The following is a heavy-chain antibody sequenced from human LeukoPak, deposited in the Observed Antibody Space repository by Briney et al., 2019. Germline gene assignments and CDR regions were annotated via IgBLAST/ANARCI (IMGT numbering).Heavy chain of an antibody. CDR2: IIPIFGTA. V-gene: IGHV1-69*01. J-gene: IGHJ4*02. CDR3: ARGWDYDSGGRPTAYVY. D-gene: IGHD3-22*01. CDR1: XGTFSHYA. Sequence: VXCKASXGTFSHYAINWVRQAPGPGLEWMGGIIPIFGTANYAQKFQGRVTITADESTSTVYMELNSLKSEDTAVYYCARGWDYDSGGRPTAYVYWGQGTLVTVSS.